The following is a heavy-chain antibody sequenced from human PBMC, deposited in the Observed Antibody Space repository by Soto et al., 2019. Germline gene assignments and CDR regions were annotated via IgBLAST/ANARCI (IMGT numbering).Heavy chain of an antibody. J-gene: IGHJ6*02. CDR3: AKHAIPSTSWYHYGMDV. CDR2: ISGSGEST. V-gene: IGHV3-23*01. D-gene: IGHD6-13*01. CDR1: GFTFSSYA. Sequence: GGSLRLSCAASGFTFSSYAMTWVRQAPGEGLEWVSGISGSGESTYYADSVKGQFTISRGDSKNTLYLQMNSLRAEDTGVYYCAKHAIPSTSWYHYGMDVWGQGTTVTVSS.